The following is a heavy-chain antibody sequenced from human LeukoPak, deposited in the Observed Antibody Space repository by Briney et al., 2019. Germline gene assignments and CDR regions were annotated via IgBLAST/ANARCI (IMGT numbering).Heavy chain of an antibody. CDR3: ARARRDGYPTQNPFDY. V-gene: IGHV1-69*04. D-gene: IGHD5-24*01. J-gene: IGHJ4*02. Sequence: SLKVSCKASGGTFSSYAISWVRQAPGQGLEWMGRIIPILGIANYAQKFQGRVTITADKSTSTAYMELSSLRSEDTAVYYCARARRDGYPTQNPFDYWGQGTLVTVSS. CDR1: GGTFSSYA. CDR2: IIPILGIA.